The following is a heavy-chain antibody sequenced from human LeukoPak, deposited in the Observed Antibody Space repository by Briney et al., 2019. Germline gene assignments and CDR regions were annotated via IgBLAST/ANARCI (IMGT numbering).Heavy chain of an antibody. CDR1: GYTFTAYY. CDR2: INPNSGDT. Sequence: ASVRASCKASGYTFTAYYIHWVRQAPGQGLEWLGWINPNSGDTNYAQKFQRRVTMTRDTSITTAYMELSRLKSDDTAVYYCTRGLMSAVGVGYFDYWGQGTLVTVSS. J-gene: IGHJ4*02. V-gene: IGHV1-2*02. CDR3: TRGLMSAVGVGYFDY. D-gene: IGHD1-26*01.